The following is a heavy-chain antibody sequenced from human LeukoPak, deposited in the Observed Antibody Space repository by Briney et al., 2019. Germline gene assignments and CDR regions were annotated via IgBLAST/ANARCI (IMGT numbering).Heavy chain of an antibody. CDR3: ARDAIVVVVAATDAYFDS. J-gene: IGHJ4*02. Sequence: ASVKVSCKASGYTFTGYYIHWVRQAPGQGLEWMGWINPNSGGTNYAQKFQGRVTMTRDTSISTAYMELSRLRSDDTAVYYCARDAIVVVVAATDAYFDSWGQGTLVTVSS. CDR1: GYTFTGYY. V-gene: IGHV1-2*02. D-gene: IGHD2-15*01. CDR2: INPNSGGT.